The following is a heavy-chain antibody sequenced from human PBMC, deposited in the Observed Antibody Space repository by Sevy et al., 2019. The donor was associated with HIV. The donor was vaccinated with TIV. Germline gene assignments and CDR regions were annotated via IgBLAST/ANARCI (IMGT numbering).Heavy chain of an antibody. Sequence: ASVKVSCKASGYTFTSYDINWVRQATGQGLEWMGWMNPNSGNTGYAQKFQGRVTMTRNTSISTAYMDLSSLRSEDTAVYYCAGDAVTAGYYYGVDVWGQATTVTVSS. J-gene: IGHJ6*02. CDR3: AGDAVTAGYYYGVDV. CDR1: GYTFTSYD. D-gene: IGHD4-4*01. V-gene: IGHV1-8*01. CDR2: MNPNSGNT.